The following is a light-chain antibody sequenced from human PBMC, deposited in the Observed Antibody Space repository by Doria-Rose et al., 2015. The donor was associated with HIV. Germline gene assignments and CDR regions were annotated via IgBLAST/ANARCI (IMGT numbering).Light chain of an antibody. CDR3: HQYGTLWT. Sequence: EIVLTQSPGTLSLSPGERATLSCRASQSFSSTYLAWYQQKPGQAPSLLIYDGSTRATGIPDRFSASGSGTDFTLTINRLEPEDFALYCCHQYGTLWTFGQGTKVEI. CDR2: DGS. CDR1: QSFSSTY. V-gene: IGKV3-20*01. J-gene: IGKJ1*01.